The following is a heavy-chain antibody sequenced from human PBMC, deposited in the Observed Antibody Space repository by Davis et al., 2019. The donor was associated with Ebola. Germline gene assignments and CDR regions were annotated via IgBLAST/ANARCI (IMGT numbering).Heavy chain of an antibody. CDR1: GFTFSSYA. CDR3: ARGTIFGHFDY. J-gene: IGHJ4*02. CDR2: ISGSGGST. V-gene: IGHV3-23*01. D-gene: IGHD3-3*01. Sequence: GGSLRLSCAASGFTFSSYAMSWVRQAPGKGLEWVSAISGSGGSTYYADSVKGRFTISRDNSKNTLYLQMNSLRAGDTAVYYCARGTIFGHFDYWGQGTLVTVSS.